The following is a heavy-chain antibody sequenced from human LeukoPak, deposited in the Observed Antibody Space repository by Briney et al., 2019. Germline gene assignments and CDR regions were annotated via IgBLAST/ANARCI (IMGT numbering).Heavy chain of an antibody. CDR1: GYTFTSYD. CDR3: ARGLVPAAPDAFDY. CDR2: MNPNSGNT. D-gene: IGHD2-2*01. Sequence: GASVKVSCKASGYTFTSYDINWVRQATRQGLEWMGWMNPNSGNTGYAQKFQGRVTITGNTSISTAYMELSSLRSEDTAVYYCARGLVPAAPDAFDYWGQGTLVTVSS. V-gene: IGHV1-8*03. J-gene: IGHJ4*02.